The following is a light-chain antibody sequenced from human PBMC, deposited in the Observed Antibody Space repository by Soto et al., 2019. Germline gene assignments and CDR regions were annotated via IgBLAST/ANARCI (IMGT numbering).Light chain of an antibody. CDR2: AAS. V-gene: IGKV1-39*01. J-gene: IGKJ5*01. Sequence: DIQMTQSPSSRSASVGDRVTITCRASQSISSYLNWYQHKPGKAPKLLIYAASSLQSGVPARFSGSGSGTDFTLTICSLEPEDFAVYYCQQRRNWPLTFGQGTRLEIK. CDR1: QSISSY. CDR3: QQRRNWPLT.